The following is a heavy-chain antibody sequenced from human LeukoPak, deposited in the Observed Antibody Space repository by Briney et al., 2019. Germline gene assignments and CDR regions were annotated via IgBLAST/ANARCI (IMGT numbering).Heavy chain of an antibody. J-gene: IGHJ4*02. V-gene: IGHV3-30*04. D-gene: IGHD5-18*01. CDR1: VYTFNNYA. CDR2: ISYDGSNR. Sequence: GGSLRLSCAPSVYTFNNYAMHWVRQARGKGLEWVAVISYDGSNRYDAASVKGRFTISRDNSKNKLYLPMNSLRAGHTAVYYCAKNVETAMVTRGDNPDYWGQGTLVTVSS. CDR3: AKNVETAMVTRGDNPDY.